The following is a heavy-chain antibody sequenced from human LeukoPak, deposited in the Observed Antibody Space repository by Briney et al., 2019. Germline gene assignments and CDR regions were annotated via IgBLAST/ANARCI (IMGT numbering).Heavy chain of an antibody. D-gene: IGHD3-22*01. J-gene: IGHJ4*02. Sequence: SQTLSLTCTVSGGSISSGDYYWSWIRQPPGKGLEWIGYIYYSGSTYYNPSLKSRVTISVDTSKNQFSLKLSSVTAADTAVYYCARDVKGDYDSSGYYVFPLDYWGQGTLVTVSS. CDR2: IYYSGST. CDR1: GGSISSGDYY. V-gene: IGHV4-30-4*01. CDR3: ARDVKGDYDSSGYYVFPLDY.